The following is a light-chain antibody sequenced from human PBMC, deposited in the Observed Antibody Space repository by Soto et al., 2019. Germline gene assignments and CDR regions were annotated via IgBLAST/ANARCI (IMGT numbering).Light chain of an antibody. CDR2: ETS. V-gene: IGKV3-15*01. J-gene: IGKJ4*01. CDR3: QPYYYWPFH. Sequence: EVVMRQSPATPSVSPGAGATLSCTASQGIGDTLACYQHKPGQTPRLLIHETSTRATGVPTRFSGSSSGAESKLTLNSLQSEAVAVYYCQPYYYWPFHFGGGTKVEIK. CDR1: QGIGDT.